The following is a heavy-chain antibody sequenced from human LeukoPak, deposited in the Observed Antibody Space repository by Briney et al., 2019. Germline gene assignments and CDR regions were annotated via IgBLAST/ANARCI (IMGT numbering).Heavy chain of an antibody. D-gene: IGHD6-13*01. Sequence: SETLSLTCTVSGVSISSYYWSWIRQPPGKGLEWIGYIYYSGSTNYNPSLKSRVTISVDTSKNQFSLKLSSVTAADTAVYYCASGNFDYWGQGTLVTVSS. J-gene: IGHJ4*02. CDR2: IYYSGST. V-gene: IGHV4-59*01. CDR3: ASGNFDY. CDR1: GVSISSYY.